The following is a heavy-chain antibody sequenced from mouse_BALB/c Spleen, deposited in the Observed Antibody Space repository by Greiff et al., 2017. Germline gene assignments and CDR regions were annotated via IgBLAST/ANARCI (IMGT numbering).Heavy chain of an antibody. D-gene: IGHD2-3*01. V-gene: IGHV5-9-4*01. CDR3: ARGDDGYLYAMDY. CDR2: ISSGGSYT. Sequence: EVQLVESGGGLVKPGGSLKLSCAASGFTFSSYAMSWVRQSPEKRLEWVAEISSGGSYTYYPDTVTGRFTISRDNAKNTLYLEMSSLRSEDTAMYYCARGDDGYLYAMDYWGQGTSVTVSS. J-gene: IGHJ4*01. CDR1: GFTFSSYA.